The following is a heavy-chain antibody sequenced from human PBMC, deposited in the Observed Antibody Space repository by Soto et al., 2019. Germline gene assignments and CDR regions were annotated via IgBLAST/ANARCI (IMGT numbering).Heavy chain of an antibody. CDR1: GGPMSEYF. CDR2: VYYLGST. D-gene: IGHD3-10*01. V-gene: IGHV4-59*01. J-gene: IGHJ4*02. CDR3: ARDGYDGSGSPYPAY. Sequence: SETLSLTCTVSGGPMSEYFWSWIRQSPGKGLEWIGYVYYLGSTDYNPSLKSRVMISVDTTKRQFSLKLSPVTVADTAVYYCARDGYDGSGSPYPAYWGPGIQVTVSS.